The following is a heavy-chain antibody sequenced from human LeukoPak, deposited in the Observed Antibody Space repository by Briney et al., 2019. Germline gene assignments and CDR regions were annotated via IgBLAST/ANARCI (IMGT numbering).Heavy chain of an antibody. J-gene: IGHJ4*02. Sequence: GGSLRLSCAASGFDFSSNWMHWVRHAPGQGLVWVSRIKGDGISTNYADSVKGRFTISRDIAKNTLYLQMNSLRAEGTGVCYCAKDHYWSIDYWGRGTLVTVSS. CDR1: GFDFSSNW. V-gene: IGHV3-74*01. CDR2: IKGDGIST. D-gene: IGHD3-3*01. CDR3: AKDHYWSIDY.